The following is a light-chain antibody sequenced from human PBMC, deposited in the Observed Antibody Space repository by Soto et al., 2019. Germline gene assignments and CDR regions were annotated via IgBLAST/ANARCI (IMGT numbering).Light chain of an antibody. J-gene: IGKJ4*01. CDR1: ESVSSSY. V-gene: IGKV3-20*01. Sequence: EIVLTHSPSTLSLSPGERCTLSCRASESVSSSYLAWYQQKPGQAPRLLIYGASSRATGIPDRFSGSGSGKDFTLTISRLETEDFAVYYCQQYGSSPQGLTFGGGTKVDIK. CDR3: QQYGSSPQGLT. CDR2: GAS.